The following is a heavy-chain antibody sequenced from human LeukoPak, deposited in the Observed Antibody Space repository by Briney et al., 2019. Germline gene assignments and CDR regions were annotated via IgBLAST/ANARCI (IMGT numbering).Heavy chain of an antibody. V-gene: IGHV1-69*01. Sequence: SVKVSCKASGGTFSSYAISWVRQAPGQGLEWMGGIIPIFGTANYAQKFQGRVTITADDTTSTAYMELSSLRSEDTAVYYCARGLAYGGILKDAFDIWGQGTMVTVPS. CDR3: ARGLAYGGILKDAFDI. CDR1: GGTFSSYA. J-gene: IGHJ3*02. CDR2: IIPIFGTA. D-gene: IGHD4-23*01.